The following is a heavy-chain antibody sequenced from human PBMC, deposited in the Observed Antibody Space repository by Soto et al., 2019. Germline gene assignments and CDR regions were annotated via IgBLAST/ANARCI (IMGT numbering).Heavy chain of an antibody. V-gene: IGHV4-59*12. Sequence: SQTLSLTCXVADGTISSYYGSWILQPPGKGLDWIGHIYYSGSTNYNPSLKSRVTISLDTSKSQFSLQLSSVTAADTDVYYRARTTVIAFDYWGHGTLVTVSS. J-gene: IGHJ4*01. D-gene: IGHD4-17*01. CDR1: DGTISSYY. CDR3: ARTTVIAFDY. CDR2: IYYSGST.